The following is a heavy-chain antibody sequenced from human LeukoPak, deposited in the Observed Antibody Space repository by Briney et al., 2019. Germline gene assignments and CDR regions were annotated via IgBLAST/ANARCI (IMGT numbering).Heavy chain of an antibody. V-gene: IGHV1-2*02. D-gene: IGHD2-15*01. J-gene: IGHJ3*02. CDR3: AREALYCSGGSCYHIDAFDI. CDR2: INPNSGGT. Sequence: ASVKVSCKASGYTFTGYYMHWVRQAPGQGLEWMGWINPNSGGTNYAQKFQGRVTMTRDTSISTAYMELSTMRSDDTDVYYCAREALYCSGGSCYHIDAFDIWGQGTMVTVSS. CDR1: GYTFTGYY.